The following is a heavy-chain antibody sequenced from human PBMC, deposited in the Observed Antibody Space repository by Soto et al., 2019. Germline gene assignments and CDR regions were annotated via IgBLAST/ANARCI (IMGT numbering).Heavy chain of an antibody. D-gene: IGHD3-22*01. J-gene: IGHJ4*02. CDR3: ASIDSSGYYRLDY. CDR1: GGSISSGGYY. Sequence: QVQLQESGPGLVKPSQTLSLTCTVSGGSISSGGYYWSWIRQHPGKGLEWIGYIYYSGSTYYNPSLTSRVTISVDTSKNQCSLKLSSVTAADTAVYYCASIDSSGYYRLDYWGQGTLVTVSS. V-gene: IGHV4-31*03. CDR2: IYYSGST.